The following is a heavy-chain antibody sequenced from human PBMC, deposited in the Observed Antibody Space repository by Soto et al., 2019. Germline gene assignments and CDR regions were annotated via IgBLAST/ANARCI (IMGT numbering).Heavy chain of an antibody. CDR2: IWYDGSNK. D-gene: IGHD3-3*01. CDR3: ARAYYDFVYGMDV. J-gene: IGHJ6*02. V-gene: IGHV3-33*01. CDR1: GFTFSSYG. Sequence: HPWGSLRLSCAASGFTFSSYGMHWVRQAPGKGLEWVAVIWYDGSNKYYADSVKGRFTISRDNSKNTLYLQMNSLRAEDTAVYYCARAYYDFVYGMDVWGQGTTVTVSS.